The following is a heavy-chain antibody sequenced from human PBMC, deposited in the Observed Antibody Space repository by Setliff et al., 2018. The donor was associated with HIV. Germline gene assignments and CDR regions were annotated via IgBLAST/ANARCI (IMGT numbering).Heavy chain of an antibody. Sequence: SETLSLTCAVYGGSFSGYYWSWIRQPPGKGLEWIGEINHSGTTNYNPSLKSRVTISVDTSKNQFSLKLSSVTAADTAVYYCARNMVRGANYWYFDLWGRGTLVTVS. CDR2: INHSGTT. CDR1: GGSFSGYY. CDR3: ARNMVRGANYWYFDL. V-gene: IGHV4-34*01. J-gene: IGHJ2*01. D-gene: IGHD3-10*01.